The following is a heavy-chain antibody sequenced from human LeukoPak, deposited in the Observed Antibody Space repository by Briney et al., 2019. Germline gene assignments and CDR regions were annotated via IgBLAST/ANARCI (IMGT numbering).Heavy chain of an antibody. D-gene: IGHD4-23*01. J-gene: IGHJ4*02. Sequence: ASVKVSCKASGGTFSSHEISWVRQAPGQGLEWMGGITPMFGIAKYAQKFQGRVTISAVKSMSTVHMELSSLRSEDTAKYYCARGWLADSTVVTPYNCWGQGTVVTVSS. CDR2: ITPMFGIA. V-gene: IGHV1-69*10. CDR1: GGTFSSHE. CDR3: ARGWLADSTVVTPYNC.